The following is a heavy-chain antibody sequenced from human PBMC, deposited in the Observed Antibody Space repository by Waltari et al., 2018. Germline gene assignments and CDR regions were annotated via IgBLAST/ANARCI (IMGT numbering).Heavy chain of an antibody. J-gene: IGHJ6*03. Sequence: GAEVKKPGASMKVSCKASGYTFTGYYMHWVRQAPGQGLEWMGRINPNSGGTNYAQKFQGRVTMTRDTSISTAYMELSRLRSDDTAVYYCARDGVTRLLWFREPSDYYYMDVWGKGTTVTVSS. D-gene: IGHD3-10*01. CDR3: ARDGVTRLLWFREPSDYYYMDV. CDR2: INPNSGGT. CDR1: GYTFTGYY. V-gene: IGHV1-2*06.